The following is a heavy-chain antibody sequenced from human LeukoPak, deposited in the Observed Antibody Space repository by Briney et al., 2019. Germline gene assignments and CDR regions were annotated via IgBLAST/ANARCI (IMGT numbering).Heavy chain of an antibody. CDR3: ARANYDSSGYSYYYYYYMDV. V-gene: IGHV4-34*01. CDR2: INHSGST. CDR1: GGSFSGYY. Sequence: SETLSLTCAVYGGSFSGYYWSWIRQPPGKGLEWIGEINHSGSTNYNPSLKSRVTISVDTSKNQFSLKLSSVTAADTAVYYCARANYDSSGYSYYYYYYMDVWGKGTTVTVSS. D-gene: IGHD3-22*01. J-gene: IGHJ6*03.